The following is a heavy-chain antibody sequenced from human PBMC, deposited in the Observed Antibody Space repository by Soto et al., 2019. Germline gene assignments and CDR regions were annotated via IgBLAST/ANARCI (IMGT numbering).Heavy chain of an antibody. J-gene: IGHJ4*02. V-gene: IGHV1-18*01. CDR2: IRAYNGNT. CDR1: GYTFTSYG. Sequence: ASVKVSCKASGYTFTSYGISWVRQAPGQGLEWMGWIRAYNGNTNYAQNLQGRVTMTTDTSTSTAYMELRSLRSDDTAVYYCARIAAAGTNFDYWGQGTLVTVSS. D-gene: IGHD6-13*01. CDR3: ARIAAAGTNFDY.